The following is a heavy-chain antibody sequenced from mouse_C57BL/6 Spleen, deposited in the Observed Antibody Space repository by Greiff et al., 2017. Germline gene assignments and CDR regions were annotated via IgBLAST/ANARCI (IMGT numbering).Heavy chain of an antibody. CDR2: ISNGGGST. V-gene: IGHV5-12*01. CDR3: ARHQTPYYAMDY. CDR1: GFTFSDYY. J-gene: IGHJ4*01. Sequence: EVKLEESGGGLVQPGGSLKLSCAASGFTFSDYYMYWVRQTPEKRLEWVAYISNGGGSTYYPDTVKGRFTISRDNAKNTLYLQMSRLKSEDTAMYYCARHQTPYYAMDYWGQGTSVTVSS.